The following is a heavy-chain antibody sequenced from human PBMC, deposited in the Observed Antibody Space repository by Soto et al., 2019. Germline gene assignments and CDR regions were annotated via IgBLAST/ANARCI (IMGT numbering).Heavy chain of an antibody. Sequence: EVQLVESGGGLVQPGGSLRLSCAASGFTFSSYWMHWVRQAPGKGLVWVSRINSDGSSTSYADSVKGRFTISRDNAKNTLYLQMNGLRAVDTAVYYCVVAVAGPTAIGYWGQGTLVTVSS. CDR1: GFTFSSYW. CDR2: INSDGSST. J-gene: IGHJ4*02. D-gene: IGHD6-19*01. CDR3: VVAVAGPTAIGY. V-gene: IGHV3-74*01.